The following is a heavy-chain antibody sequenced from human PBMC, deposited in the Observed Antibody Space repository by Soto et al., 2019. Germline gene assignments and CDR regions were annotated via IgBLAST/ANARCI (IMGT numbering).Heavy chain of an antibody. V-gene: IGHV1-18*01. CDR2: ISAYNGNT. J-gene: IGHJ6*02. Sequence: ASEKVSCKASGYTFTSYGISWVRQAPGQGLEWMGWISAYNGNTNYAQKLQGRVTMTTDTSTSTAYMELRSLRSDDTAVYYCARGGDYSNYRLDYYYGMDVWGQGTTVTVSS. D-gene: IGHD4-4*01. CDR3: ARGGDYSNYRLDYYYGMDV. CDR1: GYTFTSYG.